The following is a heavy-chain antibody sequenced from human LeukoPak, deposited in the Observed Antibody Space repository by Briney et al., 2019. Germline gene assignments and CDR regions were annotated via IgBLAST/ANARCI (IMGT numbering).Heavy chain of an antibody. V-gene: IGHV3-30*04. CDR2: ISYDGSNK. CDR3: AELGITMIGGV. J-gene: IGHJ6*04. Sequence: GRSLRLSCAASGFTFSSYAMHWVRQAPGKGLEWVAVISYDGSNKYYADSVKGRFTISRDNSKNTLYLQMNSLRAEDTAVYYCAELGITMIGGVWGEGTTVTISS. D-gene: IGHD3-10*02. CDR1: GFTFSSYA.